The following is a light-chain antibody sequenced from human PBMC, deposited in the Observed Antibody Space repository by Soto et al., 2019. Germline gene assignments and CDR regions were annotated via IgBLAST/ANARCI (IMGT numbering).Light chain of an antibody. Sequence: EIVLTQSPGTLSLSPGKRATLSCRASQSISSSYLAWYQQRPGRAPRIIIYGASSRATGIQDRFSGSGSGTEFTLTIRRMEPEEFAVYYCQTYGSSSWTVGKGTKVDIK. CDR2: GAS. V-gene: IGKV3-20*01. CDR3: QTYGSSSWT. J-gene: IGKJ1*01. CDR1: QSISSSY.